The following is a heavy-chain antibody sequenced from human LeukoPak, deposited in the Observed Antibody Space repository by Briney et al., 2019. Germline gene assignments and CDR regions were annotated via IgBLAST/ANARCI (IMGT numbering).Heavy chain of an antibody. V-gene: IGHV1-18*01. CDR1: GYTFTSYG. Sequence: ASVKVSCKASGYTFTSYGISWVRQAPGQGLEWMGWISAYNGSTNYAQKLQGRVTMTTDTSTSTAYMELRSLRSDDTAVYYCARDGLGFGSAGTPRYYYGMDVWGQGTTVTVSS. J-gene: IGHJ6*02. D-gene: IGHD6-13*01. CDR3: ARDGLGFGSAGTPRYYYGMDV. CDR2: ISAYNGST.